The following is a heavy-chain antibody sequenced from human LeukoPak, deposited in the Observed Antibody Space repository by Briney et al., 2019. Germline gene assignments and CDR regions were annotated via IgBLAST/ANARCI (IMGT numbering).Heavy chain of an antibody. D-gene: IGHD3-22*01. Sequence: ASVKVSCKASGYTFTAYYMHWVRQAPGQGLEWMGVIDPSGGSTSYAQRFQDRVTMTSDTSTSTVYMELSSLRSEDTAVYYCARGDGDSDSNGVLMGWFDPWGQGNLVTVSS. J-gene: IGHJ5*01. CDR3: ARGDGDSDSNGVLMGWFDP. CDR2: IDPSGGST. CDR1: GYTFTAYY. V-gene: IGHV1-46*01.